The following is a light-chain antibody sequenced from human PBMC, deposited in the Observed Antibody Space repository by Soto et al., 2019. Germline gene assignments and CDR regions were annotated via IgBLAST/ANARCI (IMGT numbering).Light chain of an antibody. J-gene: IGKJ2*01. V-gene: IGKV1-5*03. CDR2: KAS. CDR1: QSISSW. CDR3: QQHNSYSIT. Sequence: DIQMTQSPSTLSASVGDRVTITCRASQSISSWLAWYQQKPGKAPKLLIYKASSLESGVPSRFSGCGSGTAFTLTISSLQPDDFATYYCQQHNSYSITFGQGTKLEIK.